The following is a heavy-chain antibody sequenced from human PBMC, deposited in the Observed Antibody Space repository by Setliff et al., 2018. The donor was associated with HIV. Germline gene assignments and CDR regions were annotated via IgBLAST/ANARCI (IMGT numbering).Heavy chain of an antibody. CDR1: GYNFGSYF. J-gene: IGHJ4*02. Sequence: GASVKVSCKASGYNFGSYFMHWVRQAPGQGLEWMGIINPGGGNTRYAQRFQGRVSMTRDTSTSTVYMELSSLRSEDTAVYFCASFESGYDYNFDSWGQGTLVTVSS. D-gene: IGHD5-12*01. CDR3: ASFESGYDYNFDS. CDR2: INPGGGNT. V-gene: IGHV1-46*01.